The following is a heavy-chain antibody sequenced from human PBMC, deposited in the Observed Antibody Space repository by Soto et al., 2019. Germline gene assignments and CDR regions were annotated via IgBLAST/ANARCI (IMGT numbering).Heavy chain of an antibody. V-gene: IGHV4-4*02. CDR3: GAHAGATYGPLDL. Sequence: SETLSLTCAVSFGSITSANWWTWVRQPPGKELEWLGEIYHTGTTNYNPSLKNRVTISVDKSKNLFSLRLFSVTAADTAVYYCGAHAGATYGPLDLWGRGTLVTVSS. CDR2: IYHTGTT. D-gene: IGHD4-17*01. J-gene: IGHJ4*02. CDR1: FGSITSANW.